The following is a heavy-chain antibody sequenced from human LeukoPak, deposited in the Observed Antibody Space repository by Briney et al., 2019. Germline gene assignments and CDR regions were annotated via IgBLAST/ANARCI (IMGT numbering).Heavy chain of an antibody. CDR1: GFTFSSYW. J-gene: IGHJ5*02. CDR3: ARDPLDH. V-gene: IGHV3-7*05. Sequence: GGSLRLSCAVSGFTFSSYWMSWVRQTPGKGLEWVANIKQDGSEEYYVDSAKGRFTISRDNAKNSLYFQMNSLRPEDTAVYYCARDPLDHWGQGALVTVSS. CDR2: IKQDGSEE.